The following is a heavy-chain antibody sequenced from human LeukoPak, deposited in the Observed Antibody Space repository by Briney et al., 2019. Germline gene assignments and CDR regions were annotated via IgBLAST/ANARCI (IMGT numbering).Heavy chain of an antibody. CDR1: GGSISSYY. CDR3: AGTPDHYYDSSGYYSTPFDY. J-gene: IGHJ4*02. CDR2: IYTSGST. Sequence: SETLSLTRTVSGGSISSYYWSWIRQPAGKGLEWIGRIYTSGSTNYNPSLKSRVTMSVDTSKNQFSLKLSSVTAADTAVYYCAGTPDHYYDSSGYYSTPFDYWGQGTLVTVSS. D-gene: IGHD3-22*01. V-gene: IGHV4-4*07.